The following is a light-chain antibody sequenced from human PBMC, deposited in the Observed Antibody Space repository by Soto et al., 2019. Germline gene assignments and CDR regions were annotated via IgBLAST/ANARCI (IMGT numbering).Light chain of an antibody. V-gene: IGLV1-44*01. CDR1: TSNIVSNT. Sequence: QSVLTQPPSVSETPGQRVVLSCSGSTSNIVSNTVNWYQQLPGTAPKAVIYSNSLRPSGVPDRFSGSKSGTSASLAISGLQSEDEADYYCAAWDDNLEGVLFGGGTKLTVL. J-gene: IGLJ2*01. CDR2: SNS. CDR3: AAWDDNLEGVL.